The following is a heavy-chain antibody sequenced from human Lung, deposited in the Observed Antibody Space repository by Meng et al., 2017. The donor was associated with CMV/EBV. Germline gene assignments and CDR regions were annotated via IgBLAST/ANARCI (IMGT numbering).Heavy chain of an antibody. V-gene: IGHV4-34*01. D-gene: IGHD3-22*01. CDR2: INHSGST. J-gene: IGHJ4*02. Sequence: SXTXSLXCAVYGGSFSGYYWSWIRQPPGKGLEWIGEINHSGSTNYNPSLKSRVTISVDTSKNQFSLKLSSVTAADTAVYYCARAADLYDYYDSSGYYGYWXQETLVTVSS. CDR1: GGSFSGYY. CDR3: ARAADLYDYYDSSGYYGY.